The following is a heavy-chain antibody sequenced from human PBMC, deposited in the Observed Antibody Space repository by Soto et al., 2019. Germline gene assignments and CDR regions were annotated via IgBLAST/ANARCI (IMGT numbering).Heavy chain of an antibody. J-gene: IGHJ5*02. Sequence: QITLKATGPTLVKPTQHLTLTCTFSGFSLSTSGVGVGWIRQPPGKALEWLALIYWNEDKRYSPSLKSRLTITKHTSKSQVVLTMTSMYPVDTATYYCAHRYGDYDEVWFDPWGQGTLVTVSS. CDR1: GFSLSTSGVG. V-gene: IGHV2-5*01. CDR2: IYWNEDK. D-gene: IGHD4-17*01. CDR3: AHRYGDYDEVWFDP.